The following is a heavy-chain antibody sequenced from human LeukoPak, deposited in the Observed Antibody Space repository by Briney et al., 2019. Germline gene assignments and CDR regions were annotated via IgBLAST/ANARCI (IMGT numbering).Heavy chain of an antibody. CDR3: RSLDDEDPGAFDI. V-gene: IGHV1-8*03. CDR2: MNPNSGNT. J-gene: IGHJ3*02. CDR1: GYTFTSYD. Sequence: GASVKVSCKASGYTFTSYDINWVRQATGQGLEWMGWMNPNSGNTGYAQKFQGRVTITRNTSISTAYMELSSLRSEDTAVYYCRSLDDEDPGAFDIWGQGTMVTVSS. D-gene: IGHD3/OR15-3a*01.